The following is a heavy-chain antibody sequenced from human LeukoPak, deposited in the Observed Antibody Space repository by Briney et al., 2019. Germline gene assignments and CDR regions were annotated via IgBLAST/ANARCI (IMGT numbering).Heavy chain of an antibody. V-gene: IGHV4-38-2*02. CDR3: ARVHYYDSSGYKYYYYYYMDV. CDR2: IYHSGNT. J-gene: IGHJ6*03. CDR1: GYSISSGYY. D-gene: IGHD3-22*01. Sequence: SETLSLTCTVSGYSISSGYYWGWIRQPPGKGLEWIGSIYHSGNTYYNPSLKSRVTISVDTSKNQFSLKLSSVTAADTAVYYCARVHYYDSSGYKYYYYYYMDVWGKGTTVTVSS.